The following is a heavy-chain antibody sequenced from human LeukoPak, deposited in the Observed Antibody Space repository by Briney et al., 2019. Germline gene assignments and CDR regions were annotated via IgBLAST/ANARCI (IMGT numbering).Heavy chain of an antibody. V-gene: IGHV1-46*01. CDR1: GYTFTSYY. CDR3: ARDEEVATTTPPGY. Sequence: ASVKVSCKASGYTFTSYYMHWVRQAPGQGLEWMGIINPSGGSTSYAQKFQGRVTVTRDTPTTTVYMELGSLKSEDTAVYYCARDEEVATTTPPGYWGQGTLVTVSS. D-gene: IGHD5-24*01. J-gene: IGHJ4*02. CDR2: INPSGGST.